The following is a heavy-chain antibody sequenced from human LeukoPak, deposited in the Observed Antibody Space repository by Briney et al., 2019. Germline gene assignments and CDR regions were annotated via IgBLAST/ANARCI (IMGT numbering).Heavy chain of an antibody. V-gene: IGHV3-53*01. CDR2: IYSGGST. J-gene: IGHJ1*01. CDR3: ATQSGYDSSGSLYFQH. Sequence: GGSLRLSCAASGFTVSSNYMSWVRQAPGKGLEWVSVIYSGGSTYYADSVKGRFTISRDNSKSTLYLQMNSLRAEDTAVYYCATQSGYDSSGSLYFQHWGQGTLVTVSS. D-gene: IGHD3-22*01. CDR1: GFTVSSNY.